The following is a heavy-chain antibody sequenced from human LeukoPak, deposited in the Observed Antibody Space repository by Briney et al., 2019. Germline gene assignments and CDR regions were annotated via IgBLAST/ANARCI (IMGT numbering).Heavy chain of an antibody. D-gene: IGHD2-2*01. V-gene: IGHV3-23*01. J-gene: IGHJ5*01. CDR1: GFTFSSYW. Sequence: GGSLRLSCAASGFTFSSYWMSWVRQAPGKGLEWVSAISGSGGSTYYADSVKGRFTISRDNSENTLFLQMNSLRAEDTAVYYCAKEPREYCSSTSCPNWFDSWGQGTLVTVSS. CDR3: AKEPREYCSSTSCPNWFDS. CDR2: ISGSGGST.